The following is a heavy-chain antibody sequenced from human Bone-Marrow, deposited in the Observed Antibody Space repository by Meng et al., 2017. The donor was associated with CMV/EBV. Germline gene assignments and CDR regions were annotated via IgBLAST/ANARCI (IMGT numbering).Heavy chain of an antibody. V-gene: IGHV3-23*01. CDR3: ARDPLSSTPAN. CDR1: IFTCSNYA. Sequence: SCAGSIFTCSNYAMGWVRQAPGKGLEWVSSLSGSGGSSYYADSVKGRFTISRDNSRNTLYLQMNILRVDDTAVYYCARDPLSSTPANWGQGTLVTVSS. CDR2: LSGSGGSS. J-gene: IGHJ4*02. D-gene: IGHD2-2*01.